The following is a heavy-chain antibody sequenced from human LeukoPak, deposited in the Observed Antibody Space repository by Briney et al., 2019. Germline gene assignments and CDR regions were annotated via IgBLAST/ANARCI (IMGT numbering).Heavy chain of an antibody. CDR2: VYTGGST. CDR1: GGSIISGSYY. Sequence: SETLSLTCTVSGGSIISGSYYWTWIRQPAGKGLEWVGRVYTGGSTNYSPSLKSRVPISMDTSNNQFSLKLSSVTAADTAVYYCAREQFYYTSSGYYYFDYWGQGTLVTVSS. CDR3: AREQFYYTSSGYYYFDY. V-gene: IGHV4-61*02. D-gene: IGHD3-22*01. J-gene: IGHJ4*02.